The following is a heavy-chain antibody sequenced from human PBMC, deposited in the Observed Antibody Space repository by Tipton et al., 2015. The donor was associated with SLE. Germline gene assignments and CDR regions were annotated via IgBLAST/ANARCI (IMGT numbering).Heavy chain of an antibody. CDR3: ARGDLTTINWYFDL. D-gene: IGHD5-24*01. CDR1: GFTFSSSG. V-gene: IGHV3-30*02. Sequence: GSLRLSCAASGFTFSSSGMHWVRQAPGKGLEWVTFIRYDGSDRCHADSVKGRFTISRDNAKNSLYLQINSLRAEDTAVYFCARGDLTTINWYFDLWGRGTLVTVSS. CDR2: IRYDGSDR. J-gene: IGHJ2*01.